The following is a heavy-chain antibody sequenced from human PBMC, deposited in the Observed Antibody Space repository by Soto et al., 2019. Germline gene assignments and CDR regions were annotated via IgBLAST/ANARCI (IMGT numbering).Heavy chain of an antibody. CDR1: GGSITSSGSA. D-gene: IGHD1-1*01. CDR3: ARHIHNQGFEYYFDS. CDR2: IDYSGNI. V-gene: IGHV4-39*01. J-gene: IGHJ4*02. Sequence: QLQLQESGPGLVKPSETLSLTCNASGGSITSSGSAWGWIRQSPGKGLEWIGSIDYSGNIYYIPSLKGRITISVDTSKNQISLKLSSVTAADTAVYYCARHIHNQGFEYYFDSWGQGTLVTVSS.